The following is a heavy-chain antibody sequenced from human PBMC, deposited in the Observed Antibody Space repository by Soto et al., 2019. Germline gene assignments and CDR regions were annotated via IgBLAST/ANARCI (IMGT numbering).Heavy chain of an antibody. D-gene: IGHD2-15*01. CDR1: GGSISSSSYY. J-gene: IGHJ4*02. V-gene: IGHV4-39*01. CDR2: IYYSGST. Sequence: SETLSLTCTVSGGSISSSSYYWGWIRQPPGKGLEWIGSIYYSGSTYYNPSLKSRVTISVDTSKNQFSLKLSSVTAADTAVYYCAKYCSGGSCYVRAYFDCWGQGTLGTVSS. CDR3: AKYCSGGSCYVRAYFDC.